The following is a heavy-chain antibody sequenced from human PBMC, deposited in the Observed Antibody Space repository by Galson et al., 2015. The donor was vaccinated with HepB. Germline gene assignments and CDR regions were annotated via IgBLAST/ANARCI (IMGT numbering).Heavy chain of an antibody. Sequence: SLRLSCAASGFTVSSNYMSWVRQAPGKGLEWVSVIYSGGSTYYADSVKGRFTISRDNPKNTLCLQMNSLRAEDTAVYYCARFISGSYGFDGMDVWGLGTTVAVSS. D-gene: IGHD1-26*01. V-gene: IGHV3-53*01. J-gene: IGHJ6*02. CDR3: ARFISGSYGFDGMDV. CDR2: IYSGGST. CDR1: GFTVSSNY.